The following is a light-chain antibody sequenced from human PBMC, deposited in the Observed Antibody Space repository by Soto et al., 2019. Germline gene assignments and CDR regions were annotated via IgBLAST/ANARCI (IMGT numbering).Light chain of an antibody. CDR3: CSYAGSRTYV. Sequence: QSALTQPASVSGSPGQSITISCTGTSSDVGSYNLVSWYQQHPGKAPKVMIYEGSKRPSGVSNRFSGSKSDNTASLTISGLQAGDEADYYCCSYAGSRTYVFGSVTNLTVL. CDR2: EGS. CDR1: SSDVGSYNL. V-gene: IGLV2-23*01. J-gene: IGLJ1*01.